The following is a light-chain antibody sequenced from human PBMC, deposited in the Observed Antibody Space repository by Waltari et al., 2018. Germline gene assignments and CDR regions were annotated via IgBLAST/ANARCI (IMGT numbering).Light chain of an antibody. J-gene: IGKJ1*01. Sequence: EVVMTQSPATLSVSPGERVTLSCRASQSVTTNLAWYQQKPGQAPRLLIYDTSTRAPGFPARFSGSGSETEFTLIISSLQSEDFAVYYYQQYNNWPLTFGQGTRVEIK. V-gene: IGKV3-15*01. CDR3: QQYNNWPLT. CDR2: DTS. CDR1: QSVTTN.